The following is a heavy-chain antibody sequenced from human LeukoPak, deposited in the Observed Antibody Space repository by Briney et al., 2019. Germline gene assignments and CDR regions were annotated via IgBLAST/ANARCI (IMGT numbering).Heavy chain of an antibody. V-gene: IGHV3-23*01. CDR3: AKDLSYYGSGDS. D-gene: IGHD3-10*01. CDR2: ISGSGGST. Sequence: RGSLRLSCAPSGFSFGYYAMSWVRQAPGKGLDWGSTISGSGGSTYYADSVKGRFTISRDSSKNTLYLQMNSLRAEDTAVYYCAKDLSYYGSGDSWGQGTLVTVSS. J-gene: IGHJ4*02. CDR1: GFSFGYYA.